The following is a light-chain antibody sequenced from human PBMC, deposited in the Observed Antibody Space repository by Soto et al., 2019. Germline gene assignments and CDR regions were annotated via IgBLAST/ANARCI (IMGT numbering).Light chain of an antibody. V-gene: IGKV3-15*01. CDR2: GAS. CDR1: QSVSSN. J-gene: IGKJ2*01. CDR3: QQYNNWPPRYT. Sequence: DIVMTQSPATLSVSPGERATLSCRASQSVSSNLAWYQQKRGQAPRLLIYGASTRATGIPARFSGSGSGTEFTLTISSLESEDFAVYYCQQYNNWPPRYTFGQGTTLEIK.